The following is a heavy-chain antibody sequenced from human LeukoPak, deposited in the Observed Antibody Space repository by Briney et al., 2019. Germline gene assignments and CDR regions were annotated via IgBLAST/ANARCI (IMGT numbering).Heavy chain of an antibody. CDR1: GFTFSSYA. CDR3: AKDRMYSSSSSARVPDY. Sequence: PGGSLRLSCPASGFTFSSYAMSWVRQAPGKGLEWVSAISGSGGSTYYADSVKGRFTISRDNSKNTLYLQMNSLRAEDTAVYYCAKDRMYSSSSSARVPDYWGQGTLVTVSS. CDR2: ISGSGGST. V-gene: IGHV3-23*01. J-gene: IGHJ4*02. D-gene: IGHD6-13*01.